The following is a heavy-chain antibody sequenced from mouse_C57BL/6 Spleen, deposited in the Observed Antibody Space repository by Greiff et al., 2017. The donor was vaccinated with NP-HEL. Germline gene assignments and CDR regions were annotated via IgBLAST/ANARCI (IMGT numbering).Heavy chain of an antibody. CDR1: GYSITSGYY. CDR3: ASGGNWDAFDY. J-gene: IGHJ2*01. V-gene: IGHV3-6*01. CDR2: ISYDGSN. D-gene: IGHD4-1*01. Sequence: ESGPGLVKPSQSLSLTCSVTGYSITSGYYWNWIRQFPGNKLEWMGYISYDGSNNYNPSLKNRISITRDTSKNQFFLKLNSVTTEDTATYYCASGGNWDAFDYWGQGTTLTVSS.